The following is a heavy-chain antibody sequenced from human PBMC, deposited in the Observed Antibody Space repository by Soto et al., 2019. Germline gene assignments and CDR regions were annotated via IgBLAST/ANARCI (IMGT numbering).Heavy chain of an antibody. Sequence: EVQLVESGGGLVQPGGSLRLSCAASGFTFSSYSMNWVRQAPGKGLEWVSYISSSSSTIYYADSVKGRFTISRDNAKNSLYIQVNSLRDEDTGVYYCAREGGNPSWFDTGGQGTLVIVSS. CDR3: AREGGNPSWFDT. J-gene: IGHJ5*02. D-gene: IGHD1-26*01. CDR1: GFTFSSYS. V-gene: IGHV3-48*02. CDR2: ISSSSSTI.